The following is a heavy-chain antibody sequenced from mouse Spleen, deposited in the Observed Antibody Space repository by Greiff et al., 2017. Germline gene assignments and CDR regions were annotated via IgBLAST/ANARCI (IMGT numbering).Heavy chain of an antibody. CDR1: GFNIKDDY. D-gene: IGHD1-1*01. CDR3: TSLRAWFAY. Sequence: EVQLQQSGAELVRPGASVKLSCTASGFNIKDDYMHWVKQRPEQGLEWIGWIDPENGDTEYASKFQGKATITADTSSNTAYLQLSSLTSEDTAVYYCTSLRAWFAYWGQGTLVTVSA. CDR2: IDPENGDT. V-gene: IGHV14-4*01. J-gene: IGHJ3*01.